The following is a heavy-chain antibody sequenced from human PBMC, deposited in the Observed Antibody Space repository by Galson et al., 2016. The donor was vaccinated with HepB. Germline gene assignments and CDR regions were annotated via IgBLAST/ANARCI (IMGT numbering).Heavy chain of an antibody. V-gene: IGHV5-51*01. J-gene: IGHJ5*02. Sequence: QSGAEVKKPGESLKISCRGSGYSFTTYWIGWVRQMPEKGLEWMGIIYPGDSNTIYSPSFQGQVTISADKSISTAYLQWSSLEASDTAMYFCARHGNTRSQFNWFDPWGQGTLVTVSS. D-gene: IGHD3-3*01. CDR2: IYPGDSNT. CDR1: GYSFTTYW. CDR3: ARHGNTRSQFNWFDP.